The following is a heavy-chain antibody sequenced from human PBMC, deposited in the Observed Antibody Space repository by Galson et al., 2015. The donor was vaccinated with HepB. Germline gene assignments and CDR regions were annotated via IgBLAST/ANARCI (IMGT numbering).Heavy chain of an antibody. D-gene: IGHD3-22*01. J-gene: IGHJ2*01. CDR1: GFTFSTYS. CDR3: ARADYYDSSGYYGDWYFDL. V-gene: IGHV3-48*02. CDR2: ISTSSSTI. Sequence: SLRLSCAASGFTFSTYSMNWVRQAPGKRLEWVSYISTSSSTIYYADSVKGRFTISRDNAKNSLYLQMNSLRDEDTAVYYCARADYYDSSGYYGDWYFDLWGRGTLVTVSS.